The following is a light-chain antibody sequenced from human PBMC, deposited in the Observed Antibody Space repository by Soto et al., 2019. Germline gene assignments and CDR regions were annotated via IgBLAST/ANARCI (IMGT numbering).Light chain of an antibody. CDR1: QTIAYNF. J-gene: IGKJ4*01. CDR3: QHYGDSSST. Sequence: IVLTQSPGTLSLSPGEEATLSCGASQTIAYNFLAWYQQKPGLAPRLLVYDASKRATGIPDRFSGSGSGTDFTLTITTLEPEDFAVYYCQHYGDSSSTFGGGTRVEI. V-gene: IGKV3D-20*01. CDR2: DAS.